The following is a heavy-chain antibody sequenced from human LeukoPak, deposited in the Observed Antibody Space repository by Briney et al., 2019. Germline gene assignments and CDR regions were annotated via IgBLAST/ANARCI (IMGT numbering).Heavy chain of an antibody. CDR2: ISSSSSYI. D-gene: IGHD2-15*01. Sequence: PGGSLRLSCVASGFTFSSYSMNWVRQAPGKGLEWVSSISSSSSYIYYADSVKGRFTISRDNAKNSLYLQMNSLRAEDTAVYYCAKWEVAATGFDYWGQGTLVTVSS. CDR3: AKWEVAATGFDY. CDR1: GFTFSSYS. J-gene: IGHJ4*02. V-gene: IGHV3-21*01.